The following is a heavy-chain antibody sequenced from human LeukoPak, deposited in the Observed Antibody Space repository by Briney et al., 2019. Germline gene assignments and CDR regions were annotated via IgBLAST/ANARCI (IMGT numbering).Heavy chain of an antibody. Sequence: GGSLRLSCAASGLTFRNYAMAWVRQAPGKGLECVSAISGSGDSVRHADSVKGRFTISRDNSKNTLYLQMDNLRAEDTALYYCARDFWATNYYYGMDVWGQGTTVTVS. J-gene: IGHJ6*02. V-gene: IGHV3-23*01. CDR2: ISGSGDSV. CDR1: GLTFRNYA. CDR3: ARDFWATNYYYGMDV. D-gene: IGHD3-3*01.